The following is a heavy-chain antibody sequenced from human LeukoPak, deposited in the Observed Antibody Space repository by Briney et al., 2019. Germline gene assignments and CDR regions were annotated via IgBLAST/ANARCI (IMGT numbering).Heavy chain of an antibody. D-gene: IGHD3-9*01. CDR3: ARHVRGYDLLTGYYNPPPDY. CDR1: GGSISSSSYY. CDR2: IYYSGST. J-gene: IGHJ4*02. V-gene: IGHV4-39*01. Sequence: SETLSLTCTVSGGSISSSSYYWGWIRQPPGKGLEWIGSIYYSGSTYFNPSLKSRVTISVDTSKNQFSLKLSSVTAADTAVYYCARHVRGYDLLTGYYNPPPDYWGQGTLVTVSS.